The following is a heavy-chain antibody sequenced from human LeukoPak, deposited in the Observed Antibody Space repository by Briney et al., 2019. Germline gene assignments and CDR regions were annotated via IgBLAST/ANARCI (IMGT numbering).Heavy chain of an antibody. J-gene: IGHJ4*02. CDR2: IYYSGST. V-gene: IGHV4-30-4*02. D-gene: IGHD6-19*01. CDR3: ARSFGSVAHDY. Sequence: SETLSLTCTVSGGSISSGDYYWSWIRQPPGKGLEWIGYIYYSGSTYYNPSLKSRVTISVDTSKNQFSLKLSSVTAADTAVYYCARSFGSVAHDYWGQGTLVTVSS. CDR1: GGSISSGDYY.